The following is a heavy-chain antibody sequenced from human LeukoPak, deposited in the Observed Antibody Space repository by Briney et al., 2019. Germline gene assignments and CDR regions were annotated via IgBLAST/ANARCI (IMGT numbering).Heavy chain of an antibody. CDR2: VYDNGNT. V-gene: IGHV4-59*11. CDR3: ARVFRGVVTSNWFDP. J-gene: IGHJ5*02. D-gene: IGHD2-21*02. CDR1: GGSITGHY. Sequence: SETLSLTCTVSGGSITGHYWTWIRQRPGKGLEWIGFVYDNGNTNYNSSLQSRVTMSVDTSTNQLPLKKTSVTAADTAIYYCARVFRGVVTSNWFDPWGQGTLVTVSS.